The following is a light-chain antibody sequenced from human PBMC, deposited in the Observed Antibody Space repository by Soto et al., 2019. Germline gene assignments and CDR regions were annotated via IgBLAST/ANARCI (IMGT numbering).Light chain of an antibody. CDR3: KQYGSSPIT. Sequence: EIVLTQSPATLSLSPGERATLSCRASQSVGNNLAWYQQKPGQAPRLLIYGASSRATGIQDRFSGSGSGTDFTLTISRLEPEDFAVYYCKQYGSSPITFGQGTRLEIK. V-gene: IGKV3-20*01. CDR1: QSVGNN. CDR2: GAS. J-gene: IGKJ5*01.